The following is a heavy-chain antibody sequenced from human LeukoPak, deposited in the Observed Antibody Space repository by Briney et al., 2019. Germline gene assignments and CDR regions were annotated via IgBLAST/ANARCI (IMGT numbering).Heavy chain of an antibody. V-gene: IGHV4-34*01. CDR1: GGSFSGYY. J-gene: IGHJ6*03. CDR2: ITHSGST. D-gene: IGHD3-10*01. Sequence: PSETLSLTCAVYGGSFSGYYWSWIRQPPGKGLEWIGEITHSGSTNYNPSLKSRVTISVDTSKNQFSLKLSSVTAADTAVYYCVRGDYYGSGRPYYYYYMDVWGKGTTVTVSS. CDR3: VRGDYYGSGRPYYYYYMDV.